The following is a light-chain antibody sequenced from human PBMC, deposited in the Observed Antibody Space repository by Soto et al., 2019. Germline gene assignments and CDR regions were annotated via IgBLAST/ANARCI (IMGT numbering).Light chain of an antibody. CDR3: NSYTTSSTLV. CDR1: SSDIVGYNY. CDR2: EVS. J-gene: IGLJ3*02. Sequence: QSVLTQPASVSGSPGQSITISCTGTSSDIVGYNYVSWYQQHPGKAPKLMIYEVSNRPSGVSNRFSGSKSGNTASLTISGLQAEDEADYYCNSYTTSSTLVFGGGTKVTVL. V-gene: IGLV2-14*01.